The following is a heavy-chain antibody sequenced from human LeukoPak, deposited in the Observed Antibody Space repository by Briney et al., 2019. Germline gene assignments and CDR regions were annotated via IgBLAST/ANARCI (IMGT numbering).Heavy chain of an antibody. J-gene: IGHJ4*02. CDR1: GFTFDDYG. CDR3: AREVSSWTQVTLDY. D-gene: IGHD6-13*01. CDR2: INWNGGST. Sequence: GGSLRLSCAASGFTFDDYGMSWVRQAPGKGLEWVSGINWNGGSTGYADSVKGRFTISRDNAKNSLYLQMNSLRAEDTALYYCAREVSSWTQVTLDYWGQGTLVTVSS. V-gene: IGHV3-20*04.